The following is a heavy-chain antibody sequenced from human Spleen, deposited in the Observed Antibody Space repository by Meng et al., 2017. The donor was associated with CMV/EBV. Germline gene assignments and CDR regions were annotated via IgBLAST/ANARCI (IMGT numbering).Heavy chain of an antibody. J-gene: IGHJ4*02. CDR1: GFTLSRDS. V-gene: IGHV3-48*04. Sequence: ESLKISCAVSGFTLSRDSMNWVRQAPGKGLEWVSYISSSSSTIYYADSVKGRFTISRDNAKNSLYLQMNSLRAEDTAVYYCVSDYIGSTTLWGQGTLVTVSS. CDR2: ISSSSSTI. CDR3: VSDYIGSTTL. D-gene: IGHD2/OR15-2a*01.